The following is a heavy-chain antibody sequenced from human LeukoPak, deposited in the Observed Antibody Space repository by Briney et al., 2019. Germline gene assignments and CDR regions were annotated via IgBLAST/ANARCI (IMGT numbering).Heavy chain of an antibody. J-gene: IGHJ4*02. CDR3: ARIVPYNYGYIDY. V-gene: IGHV4-59*11. CDR1: GGSISSHY. D-gene: IGHD5-18*01. Sequence: SETLSLTCTVSGGSISSHYWSWIRQPPGKGLEWIGYIYYSGNTNYNPSLKSRVTISLHTSKNQFSLKLRSVTAADTAVYYRARIVPYNYGYIDYWGQGTLVTVSS. CDR2: IYYSGNT.